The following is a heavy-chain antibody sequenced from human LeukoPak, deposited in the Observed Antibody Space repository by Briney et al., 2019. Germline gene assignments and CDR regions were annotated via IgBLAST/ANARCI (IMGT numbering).Heavy chain of an antibody. CDR2: IIPIFGTA. V-gene: IGHV1-69*05. J-gene: IGHJ3*02. Sequence: SVKVSCKASGGTFSSYAISWVRQAPGQGLEWMGGIIPIFGTANYAQKFQGRVTITTDESTSTAYMELSSLRSEDTAVYYCARTIAVAGTDAFDIWAKGQWSPSPQ. D-gene: IGHD6-19*01. CDR1: GGTFSSYA. CDR3: ARTIAVAGTDAFDI.